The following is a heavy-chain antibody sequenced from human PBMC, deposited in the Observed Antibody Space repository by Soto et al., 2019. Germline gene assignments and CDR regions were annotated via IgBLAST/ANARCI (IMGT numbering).Heavy chain of an antibody. CDR3: ARGWFGELKPLNWFDP. J-gene: IGHJ5*02. D-gene: IGHD3-10*01. V-gene: IGHV1-69*01. CDR2: IIPIFGTA. Sequence: QVQLVQSGAEVKKLGSSVKVSCKASGGTFSSYAISWVRQAPGQGLEWMGGIIPIFGTANYAQKFQGRVTITADESTSTAYMELSSLRSEDTAVYYCARGWFGELKPLNWFDPWGQGTLVTVSS. CDR1: GGTFSSYA.